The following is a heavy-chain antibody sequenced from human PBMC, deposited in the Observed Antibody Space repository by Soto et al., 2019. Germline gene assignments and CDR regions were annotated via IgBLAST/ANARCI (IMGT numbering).Heavy chain of an antibody. J-gene: IGHJ3*02. CDR1: GFTFSSYE. CDR3: AREGCSSTSCYEAFDI. V-gene: IGHV3-48*03. CDR2: ISSSGSTI. D-gene: IGHD2-2*01. Sequence: PGGSLRLSCAASGFTFSSYEMNWVRQAPGKGLEWVSYISSSGSTIYYADSVKGRFTISRDNAKNSLYLQMNSLRAEDTAVYYCAREGCSSTSCYEAFDIWGQGTMVTVSS.